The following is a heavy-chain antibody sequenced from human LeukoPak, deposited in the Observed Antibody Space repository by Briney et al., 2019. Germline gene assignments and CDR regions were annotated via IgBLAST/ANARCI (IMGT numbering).Heavy chain of an antibody. V-gene: IGHV3-30*02. CDR3: RAVFGQTAMLDY. D-gene: IGHD5-18*01. CDR2: IRYDGNDK. Sequence: GGSLRLSCSASGFTFSNYGMHWVRQAPGKGLEWVAFIRYDGNDKYYADSVKGRFTISRDNSKNMLYLQMNSLRAEDTAVYYCRAVFGQTAMLDYWGQGTLVTVSS. J-gene: IGHJ4*02. CDR1: GFTFSNYG.